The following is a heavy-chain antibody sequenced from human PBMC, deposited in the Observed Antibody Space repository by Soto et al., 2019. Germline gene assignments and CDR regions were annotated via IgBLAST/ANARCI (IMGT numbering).Heavy chain of an antibody. V-gene: IGHV3-33*01. D-gene: IGHD2-2*01. J-gene: IGHJ6*02. CDR1: GFTFSSYG. CDR3: ARDRIVVVPAAMPAELYYYGMDV. Sequence: GGSLRLSCAASGFTFSSYGMHWVRQAPGKGLEWVAVIWYDGSNKYYADSVKGRFTISRDNSKNTLYLQMNSLRAEDTAVYYCARDRIVVVPAAMPAELYYYGMDVWGQGTTVTVSS. CDR2: IWYDGSNK.